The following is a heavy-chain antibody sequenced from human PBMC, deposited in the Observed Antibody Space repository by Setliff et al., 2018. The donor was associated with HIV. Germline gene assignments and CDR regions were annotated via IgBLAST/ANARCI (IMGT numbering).Heavy chain of an antibody. CDR3: ATPGYDDDVFGYFRF. CDR1: GGSIDNNKYY. J-gene: IGHJ1*01. Sequence: NPSETLSLTCSVSGGSIDNNKYYWTWIRQPPGKGLEWTGSIYHTGRTYYNRSLESRLTTSIDTSKNQLSLNVNSVTAADTATYYCATPGYDDDVFGYFRFWGRGTLVTVSS. D-gene: IGHD5-12*01. V-gene: IGHV4-39*01. CDR2: IYHTGRT.